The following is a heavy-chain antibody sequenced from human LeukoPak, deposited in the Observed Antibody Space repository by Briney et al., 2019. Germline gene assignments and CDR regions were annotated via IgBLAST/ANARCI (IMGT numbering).Heavy chain of an antibody. V-gene: IGHV1-2*02. CDR1: GYTFTGYY. CDR2: INPNSGGT. D-gene: IGHD6-19*01. Sequence: GASVKVSCKASGYTFTGYYMHWVRQAPGQGLEWMGWINPNSGGTNYAQKFQGRVTMTRDTSISTAYMELSRLRSDDTAVYYCARGPIAVALGAYYYYMDVWGKGTTVTVSS. CDR3: ARGPIAVALGAYYYYMDV. J-gene: IGHJ6*03.